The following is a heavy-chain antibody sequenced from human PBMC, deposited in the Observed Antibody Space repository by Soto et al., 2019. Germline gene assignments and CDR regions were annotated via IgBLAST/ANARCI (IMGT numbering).Heavy chain of an antibody. CDR3: ARGQTKWLRDASNI. CDR2: ISPYNGDT. Sequence: QVQLVQSGAEVKKPGASVKVSCKASGYTFVSFGINWVRQAPGQGLEWLGRISPYNGDTSYAEKFRSRVAMTSDTSSSTVELELRSLRSDDSSDYYCARGQTKWLRDASNIWGQGSMVTVSS. CDR1: GYTFVSFG. J-gene: IGHJ3*02. D-gene: IGHD2-8*01. V-gene: IGHV1-18*01.